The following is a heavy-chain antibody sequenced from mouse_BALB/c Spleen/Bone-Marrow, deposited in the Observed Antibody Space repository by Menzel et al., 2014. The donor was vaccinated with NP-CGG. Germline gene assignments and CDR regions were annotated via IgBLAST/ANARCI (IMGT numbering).Heavy chain of an antibody. J-gene: IGHJ2*01. D-gene: IGHD4-1*01. CDR1: GFPFSCFG. CDR3: TRGGNWEDFDY. V-gene: IGHV5-17*02. CDR2: ISSGSSPI. Sequence: VQRVESGGGFVQPGGSRKLSCAASGFPFSCFGMHWVRPAPEKGLEWVAYISSGSSPIFYADTVKGRFTISRDNPKNTLFLQMTSLRSEDTAMYYCTRGGNWEDFDYWGQGTTLTVSS.